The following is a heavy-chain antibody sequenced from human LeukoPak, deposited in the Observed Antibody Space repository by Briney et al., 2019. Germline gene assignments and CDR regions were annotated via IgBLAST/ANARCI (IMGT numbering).Heavy chain of an antibody. D-gene: IGHD3-9*01. CDR3: ARGHHYFDILTSYPPSGYYFDY. CDR2: IYHSGRT. CDR1: GGSISSGGSS. J-gene: IGHJ4*02. V-gene: IGHV4-30-2*01. Sequence: TLSLTCAVSGGSISSGGSSWSWIRQPRGKGLEWIGYIYHSGRTYYNPSLKTRVTISVDRSKTQFSLKLSSVTSADTAVYYCARGHHYFDILTSYPPSGYYFDYWGQGTLVTVSS.